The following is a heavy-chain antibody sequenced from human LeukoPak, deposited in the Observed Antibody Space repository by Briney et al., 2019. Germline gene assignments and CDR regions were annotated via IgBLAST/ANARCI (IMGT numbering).Heavy chain of an antibody. CDR1: GFTFSSYA. CDR2: ISGSGGST. D-gene: IGHD2-2*01. J-gene: IGHJ5*02. Sequence: GGSLRLSCAASGFTFSSYAMSWVRQAPGKGLEWVSAISGSGGSTYYADSVKGRFTISRDNSKNTLYLQMNSLRVEDTAVYYCAKGLYCSSTSCPKAYNWFDPWGRGTLVTVSS. V-gene: IGHV3-23*01. CDR3: AKGLYCSSTSCPKAYNWFDP.